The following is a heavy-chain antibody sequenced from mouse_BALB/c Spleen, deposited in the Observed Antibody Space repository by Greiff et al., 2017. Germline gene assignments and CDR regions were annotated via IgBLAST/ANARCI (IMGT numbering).Heavy chain of an antibody. CDR1: GYSITSDYA. V-gene: IGHV3-2*02. Sequence: VQLQQSGPGLVKPSQSLSLTCTVTGYSITSDYAWNWIRQFPGNKLEWMGYISYSGSTSYNPSLKSRISITRDTSKNQFFLQLNSVTTEDTATYYCARSEDGYQFAYWGQGTLVTVSA. CDR3: ARSEDGYQFAY. J-gene: IGHJ3*01. CDR2: ISYSGST. D-gene: IGHD2-3*01.